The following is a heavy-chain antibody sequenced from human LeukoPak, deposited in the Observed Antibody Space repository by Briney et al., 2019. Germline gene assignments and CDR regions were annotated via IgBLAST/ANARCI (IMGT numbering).Heavy chain of an antibody. CDR3: ARGFATLVRGVVLDF. V-gene: IGHV4-34*01. Sequence: SETLSLTCAVYSGCFSGYYWSWIRQPPGKGLEWIGEIYHSGSTNYNPSLKSRVTISVDTSKNQFSLKLNSVTAADTAVYYCARGFATLVRGVVLDFWGQGTLVTVSS. CDR2: IYHSGST. D-gene: IGHD3-10*01. J-gene: IGHJ4*02. CDR1: SGCFSGYY.